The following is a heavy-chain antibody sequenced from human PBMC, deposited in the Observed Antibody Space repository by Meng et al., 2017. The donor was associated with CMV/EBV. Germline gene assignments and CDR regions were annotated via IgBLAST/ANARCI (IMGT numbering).Heavy chain of an antibody. J-gene: IGHJ3*01. V-gene: IGHV1-2*02. Sequence: ASVKVSCKASGYIFTAYYIYWVRQAPVQGLEWMGWINPNSGSTHYAQKFRGRVTVTRDASISTAYMELSSLRSDDTAVYYCARTYTANDPFDFWGQGTMVTVSS. CDR3: ARTYTANDPFDF. CDR2: INPNSGST. D-gene: IGHD5-18*01. CDR1: GYIFTAYY.